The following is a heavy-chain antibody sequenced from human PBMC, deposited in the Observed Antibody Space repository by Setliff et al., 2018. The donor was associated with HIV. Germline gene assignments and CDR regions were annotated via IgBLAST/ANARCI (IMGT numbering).Heavy chain of an antibody. Sequence: SVKFSCKASGYTFNNYGISWVRQAPGQGLEWMGCINTHSGYTNYAQNVQGRVTVTLYTSTSTAYMELRSLKSDDTAVYYCALGKTWLRFLDYWGRGTLVTVSS. D-gene: IGHD5-12*01. V-gene: IGHV1-18*01. J-gene: IGHJ4*02. CDR2: INTHSGYT. CDR1: GYTFNNYG. CDR3: ALGKTWLRFLDY.